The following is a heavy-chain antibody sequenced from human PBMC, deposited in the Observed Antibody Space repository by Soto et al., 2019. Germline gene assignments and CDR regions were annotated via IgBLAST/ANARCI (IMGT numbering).Heavy chain of an antibody. V-gene: IGHV3-9*01. CDR1: GFTFDDYA. J-gene: IGHJ6*02. CDR2: ISWNSGSI. D-gene: IGHD6-13*01. CDR3: AKDIGSWYGSPGYGMDV. Sequence: EVQLVESGGGLVQPGRSLRLSCAASGFTFDDYAMHWVRQAPVKGLEWVSGISWNSGSIGYAESVKGRFTISRDNAKNSLYLQMNSLRAEDTALYYCAKDIGSWYGSPGYGMDVWGQGTTVTVSS.